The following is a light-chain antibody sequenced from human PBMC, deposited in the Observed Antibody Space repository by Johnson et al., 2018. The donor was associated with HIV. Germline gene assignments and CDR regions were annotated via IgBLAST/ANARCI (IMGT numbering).Light chain of an antibody. CDR1: NTNIGNDF. CDR2: DNN. CDR3: VGWDSSLSGYV. J-gene: IGLJ1*01. V-gene: IGLV1-51*01. Sequence: QSVLTQPPSVSAAPGQKVTVSCSGSNTNIGNDFVSWYQQLPGKAPRLLIYDNNKRPSGIPDRFSGSKSGTSATLGITGLQTGDEADYYCVGWDSSLSGYVFGTGNTVTVL.